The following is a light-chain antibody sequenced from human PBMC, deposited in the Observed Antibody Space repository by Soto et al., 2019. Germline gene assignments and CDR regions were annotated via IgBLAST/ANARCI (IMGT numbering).Light chain of an antibody. CDR1: QSVVTN. J-gene: IGKJ1*01. Sequence: VVMTQSPATLSVSPGERATLSCRASQSVVTNFAWYQQKPGQTPSLLIYDASTRATGVPSRFSGSGSGTEFTLTISSVQSEDSAFYYCQQYNNLPPTFGQGTKVDIK. CDR2: DAS. CDR3: QQYNNLPPT. V-gene: IGKV3-15*01.